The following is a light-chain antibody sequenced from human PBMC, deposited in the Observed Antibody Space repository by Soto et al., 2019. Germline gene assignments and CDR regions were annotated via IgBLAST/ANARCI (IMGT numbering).Light chain of an antibody. CDR3: SSYPPSNTRKIF. CDR1: SSDVGGYNY. CDR2: DVS. J-gene: IGLJ1*01. V-gene: IGLV2-14*03. Sequence: QSALTQPASVSGSPGQSITISCTGTSSDVGGYNYVSWYQHHPGKAPKLMIFDVSNRPSGVSNRFSGSKSGNTASLTISGLQPEDEADYYCSSYPPSNTRKIFFGTGTKVTVL.